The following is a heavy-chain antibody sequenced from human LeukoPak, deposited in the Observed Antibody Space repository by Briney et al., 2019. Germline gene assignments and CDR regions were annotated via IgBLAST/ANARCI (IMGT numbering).Heavy chain of an antibody. J-gene: IGHJ4*02. CDR2: ISAYNGNT. CDR3: ARALLMTQYSSSWYFDY. V-gene: IGHV1-18*01. CDR1: GYTFTSYG. D-gene: IGHD6-13*01. Sequence: GASVKVSCKASGYTFTSYGISWVRQAPGQGLEWMGWISAYNGNTNYAQKLQGRVTMTTDTSTSTAYMELRSLRSDDTVVYYCARALLMTQYSSSWYFDYWGQGTLVTVSS.